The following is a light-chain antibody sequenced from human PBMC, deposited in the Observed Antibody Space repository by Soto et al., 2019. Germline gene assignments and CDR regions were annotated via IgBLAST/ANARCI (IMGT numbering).Light chain of an antibody. CDR3: LQDFHFPLS. V-gene: IGKV1-6*02. CDR1: QAMGND. CDR2: AAS. J-gene: IGKJ4*01. Sequence: AIQMTQSPSSLSASVGDRVTITCRASQAMGNDLAWYQQKPGKAPKLLIYAASTLQSGVPSRFSGSGSGTDFTLTISNLQPGDLASYYCLQDFHFPLSFGGGTKVEIK.